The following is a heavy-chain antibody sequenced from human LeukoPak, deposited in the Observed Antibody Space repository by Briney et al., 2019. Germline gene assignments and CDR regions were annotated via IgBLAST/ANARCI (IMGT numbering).Heavy chain of an antibody. J-gene: IGHJ4*02. Sequence: GGSLRLSCAASGFTFDDYAMHWVRQAPGKGLEWVSGISWNSGSIGYADSVKGRFTISRDNAKNSLYLQMNSLRAEDTALYYCAKTHYDSSGYYSGIFDYWGQGTLVTVSS. CDR2: ISWNSGSI. CDR1: GFTFDDYA. V-gene: IGHV3-9*01. D-gene: IGHD3-22*01. CDR3: AKTHYDSSGYYSGIFDY.